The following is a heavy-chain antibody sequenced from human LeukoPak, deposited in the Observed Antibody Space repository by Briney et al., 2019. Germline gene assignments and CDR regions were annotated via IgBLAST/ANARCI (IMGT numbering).Heavy chain of an antibody. CDR2: INTNTGNP. Sequence: ASVKVSCTASGYTFTSYAMNWVRQAPGQGLEWMGWINTNTGNPTYAQGFTGRFVFSLDTSVSTAYLQISSLKAEDTAVYYCAKGYSSRWYDLGDYYYYGMDVWGQGTTVTVSS. J-gene: IGHJ6*02. V-gene: IGHV7-4-1*02. CDR3: AKGYSSRWYDLGDYYYYGMDV. CDR1: GYTFTSYA. D-gene: IGHD6-13*01.